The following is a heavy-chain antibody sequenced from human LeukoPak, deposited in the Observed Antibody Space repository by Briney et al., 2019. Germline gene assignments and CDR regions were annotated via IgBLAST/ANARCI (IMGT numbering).Heavy chain of an antibody. CDR2: INPNSGGT. J-gene: IGHJ6*03. Sequence: GASVKVSCKASGYTFTGYYMHWVRQAPGQGLEWMGRINPNSGGTNYAQKFQGRVTMTRDTSISTAYMELSRLRSDDTAVYYCATLGYCSGGSCYDYYYYYYMDVWGKGTTVTVSS. CDR1: GYTFTGYY. CDR3: ATLGYCSGGSCYDYYYYYYMDV. D-gene: IGHD2-15*01. V-gene: IGHV1-2*06.